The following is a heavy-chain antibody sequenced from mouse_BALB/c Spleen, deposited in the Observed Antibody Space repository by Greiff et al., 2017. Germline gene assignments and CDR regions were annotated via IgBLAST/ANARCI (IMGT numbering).Heavy chain of an antibody. V-gene: IGHV14-3*02. CDR1: GFNIKDTY. CDR2: IDPANGNT. D-gene: IGHD1-1*01. CDR3: ASRGTTGFDY. Sequence: VQLKQSGAELVKPGASVKLSCTASGFNIKDTYMHWVKQRPEQGLEWIGRIDPANGNTKYDPKFQGKATITADTSSNTAYLQLSSLTSEDTAVYYCASRGTTGFDYWGQGTTLTVSS. J-gene: IGHJ2*01.